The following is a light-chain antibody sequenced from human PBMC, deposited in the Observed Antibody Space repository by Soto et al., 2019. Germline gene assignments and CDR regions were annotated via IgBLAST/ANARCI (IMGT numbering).Light chain of an antibody. Sequence: EIVMTQSPATLSVSPGERATLSCRASQSVSSNLAWYQQKPGQAPRLLIYGASTRATGIPARFSGSGSGTEFTLTISSLKSEDFAVYYCKKYNNWPYTFGQGTKLEIK. J-gene: IGKJ2*01. CDR3: KKYNNWPYT. V-gene: IGKV3-15*01. CDR2: GAS. CDR1: QSVSSN.